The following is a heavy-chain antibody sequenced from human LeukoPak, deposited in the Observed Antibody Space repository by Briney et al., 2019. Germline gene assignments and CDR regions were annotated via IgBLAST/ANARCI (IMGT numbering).Heavy chain of an antibody. Sequence: KPGESLKISCKGSGYSFTSYWISWVRQMPGKGLEWMGRIDPSDSYTNYSPSFQGHVTISADKSISTAYLQWNSLKASDTAMYYCARAGGYSSSWTFDYWGQGTLVTVSS. V-gene: IGHV5-10-1*01. D-gene: IGHD6-13*01. J-gene: IGHJ4*02. CDR1: GYSFTSYW. CDR2: IDPSDSYT. CDR3: ARAGGYSSSWTFDY.